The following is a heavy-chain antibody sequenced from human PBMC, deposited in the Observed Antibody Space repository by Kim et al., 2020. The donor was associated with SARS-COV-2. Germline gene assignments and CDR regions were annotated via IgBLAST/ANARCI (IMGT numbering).Heavy chain of an antibody. CDR2: IYNSGNSGSS. J-gene: IGHJ5*02. D-gene: IGHD6-13*01. V-gene: IGHV4-4*07. Sequence: SETLSLTCTVSGSSISSYYWSWIRKPAGKGLEWIGRIYNSGNSGSSNYNPSLKSRVTMSVDTSKSHFSLKLTSVTAADTAVYYCARFIGGRSSPGWFDP. CDR3: ARFIGGRSSPGWFDP. CDR1: GSSISSYY.